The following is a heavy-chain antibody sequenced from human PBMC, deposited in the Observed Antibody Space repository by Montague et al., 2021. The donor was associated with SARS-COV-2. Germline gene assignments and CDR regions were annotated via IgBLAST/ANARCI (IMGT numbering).Heavy chain of an antibody. D-gene: IGHD2-8*01. J-gene: IGHJ4*02. CDR3: ARDQSCTNGVCYTRGFDY. Sequence: SLRLSCAASESTFSDYYMSWIRQAPGKGLEWVSYISGSSSYTNYADSVKGRFTISRDNAKNSLYLQMDSLRDEDTGVYYCARDQSCTNGVCYTRGFDYWGRGTLVTVSS. V-gene: IGHV3-11*05. CDR2: ISGSSSYT. CDR1: ESTFSDYY.